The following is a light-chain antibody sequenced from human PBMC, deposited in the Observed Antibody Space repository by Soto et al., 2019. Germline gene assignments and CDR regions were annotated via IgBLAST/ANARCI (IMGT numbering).Light chain of an antibody. CDR2: DVF. V-gene: IGKV3-11*01. Sequence: EIVLTQSPATLSLSPGERATLSCRASQSFDSYLAWYQQKPGQAPRLLIFDVFNRATGIPARFSGSGSGTDFTLTISSLEPEDFAVYYCQQRSNGLTFGGGTKVEMK. CDR3: QQRSNGLT. J-gene: IGKJ4*01. CDR1: QSFDSY.